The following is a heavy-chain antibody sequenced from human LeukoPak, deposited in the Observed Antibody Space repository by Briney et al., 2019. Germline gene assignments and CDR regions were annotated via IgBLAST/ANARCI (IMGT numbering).Heavy chain of an antibody. D-gene: IGHD3-22*01. CDR1: GGSFSDYY. Sequence: SETLSLTCAVYGGSFSDYYWSWIRQPPGKGLEWIGEINHSGSTNYNPSLKSRVTISVDTSKNQFSLKLSSVTAADAAVYYCARAGDYYDSRGYYHSFDYWGQGTLVSVSS. CDR2: INHSGST. V-gene: IGHV4-34*01. J-gene: IGHJ4*02. CDR3: ARAGDYYDSRGYYHSFDY.